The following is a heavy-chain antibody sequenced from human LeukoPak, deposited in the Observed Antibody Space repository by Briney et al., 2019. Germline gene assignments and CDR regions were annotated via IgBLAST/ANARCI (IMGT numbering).Heavy chain of an antibody. CDR1: GGSTSSSSYY. D-gene: IGHD5-12*01. CDR3: ARDLGYVGAFDI. V-gene: IGHV4-39*07. CDR2: IYYSGST. J-gene: IGHJ3*02. Sequence: SETLSLTCTVSGGSTSSSSYYWGWIRQPPGKGLEWIGSIYYSGSTYYNPSLKSRVTISVDTSKNQFSLKLSSVTAADTAVYYCARDLGYVGAFDIWGQGTMVTVSS.